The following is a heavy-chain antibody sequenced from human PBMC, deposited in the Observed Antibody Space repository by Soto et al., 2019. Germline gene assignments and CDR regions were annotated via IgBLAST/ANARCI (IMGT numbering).Heavy chain of an antibody. Sequence: SSVKVSCKASGGTFSSYAISWVRQAPGQGLEWMGGIIPIFGTANYAQKFQGRVTITADESTSTAYMELSSLRSEDTAVDYCARVGAMATYEFDPCGQGTLLIVSS. D-gene: IGHD5-12*01. V-gene: IGHV1-69*13. J-gene: IGHJ5*02. CDR2: IIPIFGTA. CDR3: ARVGAMATYEFDP. CDR1: GGTFSSYA.